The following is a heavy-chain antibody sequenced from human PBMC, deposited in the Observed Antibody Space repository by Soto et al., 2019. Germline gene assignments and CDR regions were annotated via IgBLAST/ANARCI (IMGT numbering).Heavy chain of an antibody. D-gene: IGHD1-1*01. Sequence: QVQLQESGPGLVKPSQTLSLTCTVSGGSISSGGYYWSWIRQHPGKGLEWIGYIYYSGSTYYNPSFKSPVTISVDTSKNQFSLKLSSVTAADTALYYCARWPQLEPRFDYWGQGTLVTVSS. CDR1: GGSISSGGYY. J-gene: IGHJ4*02. CDR3: ARWPQLEPRFDY. CDR2: IYYSGST. V-gene: IGHV4-31*01.